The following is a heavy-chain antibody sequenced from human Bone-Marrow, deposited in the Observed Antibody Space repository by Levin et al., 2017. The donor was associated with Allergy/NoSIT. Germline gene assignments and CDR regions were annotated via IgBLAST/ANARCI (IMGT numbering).Heavy chain of an antibody. CDR3: ARVVNVGDRITIFGVVITPKGDYFDY. CDR1: GGSISSSSYY. Sequence: PSETLSLTCTVSGGSISSSSYYWGWIRQPPGMGLEWIGSIYYSGSTYYNPSLKSRVTISVDTSKNQFSLKLSSVTAADTAVYYCARVVNVGDRITIFGVVITPKGDYFDYWGQGTLVTVSS. V-gene: IGHV4-39*07. CDR2: IYYSGST. J-gene: IGHJ4*02. D-gene: IGHD3-3*01.